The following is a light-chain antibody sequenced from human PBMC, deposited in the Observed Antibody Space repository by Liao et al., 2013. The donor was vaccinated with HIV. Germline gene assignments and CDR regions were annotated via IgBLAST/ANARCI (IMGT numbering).Light chain of an antibody. CDR1: IGSKS. V-gene: IGLV3-25*03. CDR3: QSADSSGFYVV. J-gene: IGLJ3*02. CDR2: KDS. Sequence: SYVLTQPPSVSVAPGKTARITCGGNSIGSKSVHWYQQKPGQAPVLVIYKDSERPSGIPERFSGSSSGTTVTLTITGVQAEDEADYYCQSADSSGFYVVFGGGTKLTVL.